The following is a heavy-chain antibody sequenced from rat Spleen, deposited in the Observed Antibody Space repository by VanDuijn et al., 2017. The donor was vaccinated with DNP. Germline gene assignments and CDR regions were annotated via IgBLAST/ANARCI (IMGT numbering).Heavy chain of an antibody. J-gene: IGHJ2*01. CDR2: ISYDGGGNT. Sequence: EVQLVESGGGLVQPGRSLKLSCTASGFTLSDYYMAWVRQAPAKGLEWVAYISYDGGGNTYYRDSVKGRFTISRDNAKNTQYLQMDSLRSEDTATYYCARHPMYTSAPFDDWGQGVMVIVSS. CDR1: GFTLSDYY. CDR3: ARHPMYTSAPFDD. D-gene: IGHD1-6*01. V-gene: IGHV5S13*01.